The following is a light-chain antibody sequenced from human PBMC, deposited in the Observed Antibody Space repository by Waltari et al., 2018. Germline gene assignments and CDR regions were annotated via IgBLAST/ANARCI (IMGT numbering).Light chain of an antibody. CDR2: GTF. J-gene: IGKJ4*01. CDR3: QQYDISPLT. CDR1: QTIRTTY. V-gene: IGKV3-20*01. Sequence: EIVLTQSPGTLSLSPGEGATLSCRTSQTIRTTYFAWYQQKPGQAPTLLIYGTFSRATGSPDRFTGSGAGTDFSLTISSLEPEDFATYYCQQYDISPLTFGGGTKVEIK.